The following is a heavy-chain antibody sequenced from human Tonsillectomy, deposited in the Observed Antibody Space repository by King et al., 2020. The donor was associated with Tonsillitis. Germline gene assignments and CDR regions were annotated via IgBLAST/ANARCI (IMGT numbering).Heavy chain of an antibody. V-gene: IGHV3-74*01. Sequence: VQLVESGGGLVQPGGSLRLSCAASGFTISTYWMHWVRQAPGKGLVWVSRINSDWTSTAYAESVKGRFTISKDNAKNTLYLQMNSLTAEDTAVYYCARGTGGYSSSWSDYWGQGTLVTVSS. CDR1: GFTISTYW. CDR2: INSDWTST. CDR3: ARGTGGYSSSWSDY. J-gene: IGHJ4*02. D-gene: IGHD6-13*01.